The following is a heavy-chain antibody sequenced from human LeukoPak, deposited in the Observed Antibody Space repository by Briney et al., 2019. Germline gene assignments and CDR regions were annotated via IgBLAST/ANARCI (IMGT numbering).Heavy chain of an antibody. CDR1: GFTFSSYG. Sequence: PGRSLRLSCAASGFTFSSYGMHWVRQAPGKGLEWVAVIWCDGSNKYYADSVKGRFTISRDNSKNTLYLQMNSLRAEDTAVYYCARESYDSSGYYTYWGQGTLVTVSS. D-gene: IGHD3-22*01. CDR3: ARESYDSSGYYTY. J-gene: IGHJ4*02. CDR2: IWCDGSNK. V-gene: IGHV3-33*01.